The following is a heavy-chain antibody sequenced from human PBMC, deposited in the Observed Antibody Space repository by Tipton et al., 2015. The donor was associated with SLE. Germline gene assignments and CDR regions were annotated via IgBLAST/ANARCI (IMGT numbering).Heavy chain of an antibody. CDR2: IYSSGST. D-gene: IGHD1-14*01. J-gene: IGHJ4*02. V-gene: IGHV4-31*11. Sequence: TLSLTCAVYGGSFSGYYWSWIRQHPGKGLEWIGYIYSSGSTYYNPSLKSRINISVDTSKNQFSLQLSSVTAADTAVYYCARGKTRVEYWGQGTLVTVSS. CDR3: ARGKTRVEY. CDR1: GGSFSGYY.